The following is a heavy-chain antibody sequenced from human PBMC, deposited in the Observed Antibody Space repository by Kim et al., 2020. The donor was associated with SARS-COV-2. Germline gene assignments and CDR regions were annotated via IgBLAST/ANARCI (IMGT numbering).Heavy chain of an antibody. Sequence: VSVKSRITINPDTSKNQYALQLNSVTPGDTAVYYCARLGSSGYYYYGMDVWGQGTTVTVSS. D-gene: IGHD3-22*01. CDR3: ARLGSSGYYYYGMDV. J-gene: IGHJ6*02. V-gene: IGHV6-1*01.